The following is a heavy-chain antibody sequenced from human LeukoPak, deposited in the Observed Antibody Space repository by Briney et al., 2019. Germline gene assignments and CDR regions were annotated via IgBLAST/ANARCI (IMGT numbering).Heavy chain of an antibody. CDR3: ASKYYYDSSGYEDAFDI. CDR2: IYYSGST. D-gene: IGHD3-22*01. CDR1: GGSISSGGYY. Sequence: PSETLSLTCTVSGGSISSGGYYWRWIRQHPGKGLEWIVYIYYSGSTYYNPSLKSRVTISVDTSKNQFSLKLSSVTAADTAVYYCASKYYYDSSGYEDAFDIWGQGTMVTVSS. J-gene: IGHJ3*02. V-gene: IGHV4-31*03.